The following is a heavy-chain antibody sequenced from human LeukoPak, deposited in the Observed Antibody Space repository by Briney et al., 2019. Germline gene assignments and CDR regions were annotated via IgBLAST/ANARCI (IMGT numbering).Heavy chain of an antibody. CDR2: ISSSSSYI. CDR1: GFTFSSYS. D-gene: IGHD6-6*01. J-gene: IGHJ4*02. V-gene: IGHV3-21*01. Sequence: GGSLRLSCAASGFTFSSYSTNWVRQAPGKGLEWVSSISSSSSYIYYADSVKGRFTISRDNAKNSLYLQMNSLRAEDTAVYYCAPQYSSSSPFDYWGQGTLVTVSS. CDR3: APQYSSSSPFDY.